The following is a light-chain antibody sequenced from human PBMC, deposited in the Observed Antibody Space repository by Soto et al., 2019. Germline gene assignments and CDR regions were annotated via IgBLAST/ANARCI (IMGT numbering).Light chain of an antibody. CDR2: EVR. Sequence: QSVPTQPASVSGSPGQSITISCTGTNSDVGGYDYVSWYQQYPGKAPKVIIYEVRKRPSGISNRFSGSKSGNMASLTISGLQAVDEADYYCSSYTDSATRVFGTGTKVTVL. CDR3: SSYTDSATRV. CDR1: NSDVGGYDY. V-gene: IGLV2-14*01. J-gene: IGLJ1*01.